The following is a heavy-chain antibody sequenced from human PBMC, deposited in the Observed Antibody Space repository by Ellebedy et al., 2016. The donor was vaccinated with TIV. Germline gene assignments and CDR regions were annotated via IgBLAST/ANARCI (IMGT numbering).Heavy chain of an antibody. CDR2: ISYDGRNK. Sequence: GESLKTSCAASGFIFSSYGMHWVRQAPGKGLELVAGISYDGRNKNYADSVKGRFTISRDNSKSTLYLQMNSLRPEDTAVYYCATHYSDTSGNHYAGGYWGQGTLGTVSS. D-gene: IGHD3-22*01. CDR3: ATHYSDTSGNHYAGGY. V-gene: IGHV3-30*03. CDR1: GFIFSSYG. J-gene: IGHJ4*02.